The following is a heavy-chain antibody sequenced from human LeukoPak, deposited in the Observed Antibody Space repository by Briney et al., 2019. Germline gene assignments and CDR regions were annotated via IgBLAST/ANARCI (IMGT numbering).Heavy chain of an antibody. V-gene: IGHV1-69*05. Sequence: SVKVSCKASGGTFSSYAISWVRQAPGQGLEWMGGIIPIFGTANYAQKFQGRVTITTDESTSTAYMELSSLRSEDTAVYYCAREGGRTTSWFDPWGQGTLVTVSS. J-gene: IGHJ5*02. CDR2: IIPIFGTA. CDR3: AREGGRTTSWFDP. CDR1: GGTFSSYA. D-gene: IGHD1-1*01.